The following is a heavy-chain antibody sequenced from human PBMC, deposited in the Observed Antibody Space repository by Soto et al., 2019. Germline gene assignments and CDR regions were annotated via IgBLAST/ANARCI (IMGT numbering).Heavy chain of an antibody. J-gene: IGHJ4*02. Sequence: ASGPTLVNPTETLTPTCTVSGISLSNARTGVSWIRQPPGKALEWLANIFSNGEKSYNTSLRSRVTISKDTSKSQVVLTLTSMDPVDTATYYCARAIMITFGGVRELDYWGQGILVTVSS. CDR1: GISLSNARTG. D-gene: IGHD3-16*01. CDR3: ARAIMITFGGVRELDY. CDR2: IFSNGEK. V-gene: IGHV2-26*01.